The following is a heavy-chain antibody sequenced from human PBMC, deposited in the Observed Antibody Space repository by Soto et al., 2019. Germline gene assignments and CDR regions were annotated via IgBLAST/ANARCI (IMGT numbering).Heavy chain of an antibody. CDR3: ARRYIVGVTGDY. Sequence: EVQLVETGGGMIQPGGSLRLSCAVSGFSVSSNYMSWVRQAPGKGLEWGSLIYSGGTTSYADSVKGRFIISRDSSKNTLFLQMNSRRVEDTAVYYCARRYIVGVTGDYWGQGTLVTVSS. V-gene: IGHV3-53*02. D-gene: IGHD1-26*01. CDR2: IYSGGTT. J-gene: IGHJ4*02. CDR1: GFSVSSNY.